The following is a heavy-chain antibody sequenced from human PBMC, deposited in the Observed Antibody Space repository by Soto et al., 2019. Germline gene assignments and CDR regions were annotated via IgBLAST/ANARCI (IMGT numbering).Heavy chain of an antibody. Sequence: ASVKVSCKASGYTFTGYYIHWVRQAPGQGLEWMGWIDPNSGGTKYAQKFQGRVTMTRDTSISTAYMEVFRLRADDTAVYYCARDQRGGMDVWGQGTTVTVSS. CDR3: ARDQRGGMDV. CDR2: IDPNSGGT. V-gene: IGHV1-2*02. J-gene: IGHJ6*02. CDR1: GYTFTGYY. D-gene: IGHD6-25*01.